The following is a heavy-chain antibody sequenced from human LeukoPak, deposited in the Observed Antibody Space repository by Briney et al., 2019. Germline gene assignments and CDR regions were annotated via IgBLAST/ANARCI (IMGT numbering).Heavy chain of an antibody. V-gene: IGHV1-69*13. CDR2: IIPIFGTA. CDR1: GGTFSSYA. CDR3: ARDLESSGWLVF. Sequence: GASVKVSCTASGGTFSSYAISWVRQAPGQGLEWMGGIIPIFGTANYAQKFQGRVTITADESTSTAYMELSSLRSEDTAVYYCARDLESSGWLVFWGQGTLVTVSS. D-gene: IGHD6-19*01. J-gene: IGHJ4*02.